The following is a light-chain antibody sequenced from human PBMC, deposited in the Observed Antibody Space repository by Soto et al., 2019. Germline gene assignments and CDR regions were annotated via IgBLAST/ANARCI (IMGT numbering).Light chain of an antibody. CDR1: SSDVGGYNY. J-gene: IGLJ2*01. Sequence: QSVLTQPASVSGSPGQSITISCTGTSSDVGGYNYVSWYQQHPGKAPKLMIYDVSNRPSGVSNRFSGSKSGNTASLTISGLQAEDEADYYCSLYTSSSTLGVFGGGTKLTVL. CDR3: SLYTSSSTLGV. V-gene: IGLV2-14*01. CDR2: DVS.